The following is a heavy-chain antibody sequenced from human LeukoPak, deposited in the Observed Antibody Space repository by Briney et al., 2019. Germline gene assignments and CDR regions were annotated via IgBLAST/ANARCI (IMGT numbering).Heavy chain of an antibody. J-gene: IGHJ6*03. CDR1: GFTFSNYA. CDR2: ISYYGSNK. V-gene: IGHV3-30*04. CDR3: ARSLATSYYYMDV. Sequence: GGSLRLSCAASGFTFSNYAMHGVRQAPGKGLEWVAVISYYGSNKFYADSVKGRFTISRDNSKNTLHLQMNSLRAEDTAVYYCARSLATSYYYMDVWGKGTTVTVSS. D-gene: IGHD5-12*01.